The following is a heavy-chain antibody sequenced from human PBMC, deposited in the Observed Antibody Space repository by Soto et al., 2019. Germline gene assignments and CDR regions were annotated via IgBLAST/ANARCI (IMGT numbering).Heavy chain of an antibody. CDR2: IYYSGST. D-gene: IGHD2-2*01. CDR1: GGSISSGGYY. Sequence: SETLSLTCTVSGGSISSGGYYWSWIRQHPGKGLEWIGYIYYSGSTYYNPSLKSRVTISVDTSKNQFSLKLSSVTAADTAVYYCARGVPAPREKYNFDYWGQGTLVTVYS. CDR3: ARGVPAPREKYNFDY. V-gene: IGHV4-31*03. J-gene: IGHJ4*02.